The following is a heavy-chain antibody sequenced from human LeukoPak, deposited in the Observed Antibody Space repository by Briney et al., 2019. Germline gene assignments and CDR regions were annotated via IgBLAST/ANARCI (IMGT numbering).Heavy chain of an antibody. Sequence: PSETLSLTCTVSGGSISSYYWSWLRQPPGKGLEWIGYIYYSGSTNYNPSLKSRVTISVDTSKNQFSLKLSSVTAADTAVYYCARHHYYDSSFFDIWGQGTMVTVSS. CDR2: IYYSGST. CDR3: ARHHYYDSSFFDI. J-gene: IGHJ3*02. V-gene: IGHV4-59*08. CDR1: GGSISSYY. D-gene: IGHD3-22*01.